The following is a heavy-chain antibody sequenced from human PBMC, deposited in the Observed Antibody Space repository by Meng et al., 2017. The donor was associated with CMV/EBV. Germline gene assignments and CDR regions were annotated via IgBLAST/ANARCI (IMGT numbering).Heavy chain of an antibody. Sequence: YTFTGYCMHWVRQAPGQGLEWMGWIKPDSGGTDYSQKCQGRVTMTRDTSISTAYMELNSSTSDDTAVYYCARDSFEFLGATGWGAFDPWGQGTLVTVSS. CDR3: ARDSFEFLGATGWGAFDP. J-gene: IGHJ5*02. D-gene: IGHD1-26*01. CDR2: IKPDSGGT. CDR1: YTFTGYC. V-gene: IGHV1-2*02.